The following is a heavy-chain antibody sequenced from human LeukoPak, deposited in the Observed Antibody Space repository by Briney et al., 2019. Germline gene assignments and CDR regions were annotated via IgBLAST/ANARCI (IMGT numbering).Heavy chain of an antibody. V-gene: IGHV3-30*02. CDR2: IRYDGSNK. Sequence: GGSLRLSCAASGFTFSSYGMHWVRQAPGKGLEWVAFIRYDGSNKYYADSVKGRFTISRDNSKNSLYLQMNSLRAEDTALYYCAKGSYYPHPVDYWGQGTLVTVSS. D-gene: IGHD1-26*01. J-gene: IGHJ4*02. CDR3: AKGSYYPHPVDY. CDR1: GFTFSSYG.